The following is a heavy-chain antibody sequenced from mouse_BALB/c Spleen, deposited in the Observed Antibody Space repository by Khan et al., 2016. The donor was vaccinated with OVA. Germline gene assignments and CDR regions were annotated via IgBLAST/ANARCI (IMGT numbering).Heavy chain of an antibody. CDR3: ARDGLRVVAMDY. CDR1: GYTFTSYD. CDR2: IYPGDGSS. J-gene: IGHJ4*01. V-gene: IGHV1S56*01. D-gene: IGHD2-4*01. Sequence: QVQLKQSGPELVKPGALVKISCKASGYTFTSYDINWVKQRPGQGLEWIGWIYPGDGSSKYNEKFKGKATLTADKSSSTVYMQLSSLTSENSAVYVCARDGLRVVAMDYGGQGTSVTVSS.